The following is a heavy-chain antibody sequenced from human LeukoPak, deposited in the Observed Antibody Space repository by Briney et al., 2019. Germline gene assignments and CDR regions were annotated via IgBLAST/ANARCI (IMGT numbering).Heavy chain of an antibody. D-gene: IGHD2-2*02. CDR3: ARRYCSSSSCYNPYYYYYMDV. CDR2: ISHSGST. CDR1: GYPISSGYY. Sequence: SETLSLTCTVSGYPISSGYYWGWIRQPPGKGLEWIGSISHSGSTYYNPSLKSRVTVSVDTSKNQFSLKLNSVTAADTAVYYCARRYCSSSSCYNPYYYYYMDVWGKGTTVTVSS. V-gene: IGHV4-38-2*02. J-gene: IGHJ6*03.